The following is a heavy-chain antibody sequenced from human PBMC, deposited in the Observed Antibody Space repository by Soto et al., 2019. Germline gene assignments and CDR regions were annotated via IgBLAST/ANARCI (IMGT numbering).Heavy chain of an antibody. CDR3: TRSRRSILMVYGFGGMDV. CDR1: GFTVGSHA. Sequence: GGSLRLSCAAPGFTVGSHAMSWVRQAPGKGLEWVSSISGSGDGTYYGDSVKGRFTISRDSSSSTLYLQMDNLRGEDTAVYFCTRSRRSILMVYGFGGMDVWGQGTTVTVSS. D-gene: IGHD2-8*01. CDR2: ISGSGDGT. V-gene: IGHV3-23*01. J-gene: IGHJ6*02.